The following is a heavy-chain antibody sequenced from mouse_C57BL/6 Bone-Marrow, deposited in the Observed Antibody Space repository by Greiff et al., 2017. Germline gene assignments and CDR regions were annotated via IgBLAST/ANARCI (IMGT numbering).Heavy chain of an antibody. Sequence: QVQLQQSGAELARPGASVKLSCKASGYTFTSYGISWVKQRTGQGLEWIGEIYPRSGNTYYNEKFKGKATLTADKSSSTAYLELRSVTSEDSAVYFCARSRRDYYYGSSHYFDYWGQGTTLTVSS. V-gene: IGHV1-81*01. CDR1: GYTFTSYG. J-gene: IGHJ2*01. CDR3: ARSRRDYYYGSSHYFDY. CDR2: IYPRSGNT. D-gene: IGHD1-1*01.